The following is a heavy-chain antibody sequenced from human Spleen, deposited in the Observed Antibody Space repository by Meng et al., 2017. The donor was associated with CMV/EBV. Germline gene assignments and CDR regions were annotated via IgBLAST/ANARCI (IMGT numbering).Heavy chain of an antibody. CDR1: FTFSGHA. Sequence: FTFSGHAMHWGRQAPGKGLEWVAVISYDGSNKYYADSVKGRFTISRDNSKNTLYLQMNSLRAEDTAVYYCAREMSGSGNPRGYYFDYWGQGTLVTVSS. CDR2: ISYDGSNK. V-gene: IGHV3-30-3*01. D-gene: IGHD3-10*01. CDR3: AREMSGSGNPRGYYFDY. J-gene: IGHJ4*02.